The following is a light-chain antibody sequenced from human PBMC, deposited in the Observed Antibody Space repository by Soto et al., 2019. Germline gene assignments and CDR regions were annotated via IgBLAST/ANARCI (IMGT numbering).Light chain of an antibody. CDR2: EGS. V-gene: IGLV2-23*01. J-gene: IGLJ2*01. Sequence: QSVLTQPASVSGSPGQSITISCTGTSSDVGSYNLVSWYQQHPGKAPKLMIYEGSKRPSGVSNRFSGSKSGKTASLTISGLQAEDEADYYCCSYAGSYVVFGGGTKVTVL. CDR3: CSYAGSYVV. CDR1: SSDVGSYNL.